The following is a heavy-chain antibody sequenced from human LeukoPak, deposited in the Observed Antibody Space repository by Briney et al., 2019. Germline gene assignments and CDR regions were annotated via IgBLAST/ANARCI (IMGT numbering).Heavy chain of an antibody. CDR3: AKDSSGWYGGFVDY. J-gene: IGHJ4*02. CDR1: GFTFSSYA. Sequence: GGSLRLSCAASGFTFSSYAMSWVRQAPEKGLGWVSHMSGSGGGTYYADSVKGRFTISRDNSKNTLYLQMNSLRAEDTAVYYCAKDSSGWYGGFVDYWGQGTLVTVSS. CDR2: MSGSGGGT. D-gene: IGHD6-19*01. V-gene: IGHV3-23*01.